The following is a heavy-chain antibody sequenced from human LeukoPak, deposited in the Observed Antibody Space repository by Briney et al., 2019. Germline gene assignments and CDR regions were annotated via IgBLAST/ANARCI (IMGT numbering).Heavy chain of an antibody. CDR3: ARGPHYYGSGSYSPD. V-gene: IGHV4-34*01. D-gene: IGHD3-10*01. Sequence: PSETLSLTCAVYGGSFSGYYWSWIRQPPGKGLKRIGEINHSGSTNYNPSLKSRVTISVDTSKNQFSLKLSSVTAADTAVYYCARGPHYYGSGSYSPDWGQGTLVTVSS. J-gene: IGHJ4*02. CDR1: GGSFSGYY. CDR2: INHSGST.